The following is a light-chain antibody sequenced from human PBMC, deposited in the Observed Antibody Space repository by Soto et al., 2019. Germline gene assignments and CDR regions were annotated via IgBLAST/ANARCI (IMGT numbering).Light chain of an antibody. CDR2: EVS. J-gene: IGLJ1*01. CDR3: SSYAGSNNFVV. CDR1: SSDVGGYNY. V-gene: IGLV2-8*01. Sequence: QSVLTQPPSASGSPGQSVTISCTGTSSDVGGYNYVSGYTQHPGKAPKLMIYEVSKRPSGVPDRFSGSKSGNTASLTVSGLQAEDEADYYCSSYAGSNNFVVFGTGTKVTVL.